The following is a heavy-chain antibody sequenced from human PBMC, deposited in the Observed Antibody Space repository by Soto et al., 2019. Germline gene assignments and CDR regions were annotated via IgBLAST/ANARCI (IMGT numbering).Heavy chain of an antibody. J-gene: IGHJ5*02. V-gene: IGHV3-74*01. CDR1: GFTLGSHR. CDR2: IDTDGGGT. Sequence: DVQLVESGGGLVQPGGSLRVSCAASGFTLGSHRIHWVRQPPGKGLEWVSRIDTDGGGTSYADSVKGRFTISTDNANNSVYLQMNGLRAEDTAVYYCATVFDLWGQGTLVNVAS. CDR3: ATVFDL.